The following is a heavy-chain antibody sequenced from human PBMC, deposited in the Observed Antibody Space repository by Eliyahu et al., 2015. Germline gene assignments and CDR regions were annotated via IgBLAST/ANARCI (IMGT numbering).Heavy chain of an antibody. CDR2: IKQDGSEK. CDR3: ARGYSYGIEGYYYGMDV. CDR1: GFTFXXYW. D-gene: IGHD5-18*01. V-gene: IGHV3-7*04. Sequence: EVQLVESGGGLVQPGGSLXLSXAASGFTFXXYWXGWVRQAPGKGLEWVANIKQDGSEKYYVDSVKGRFTISRDNAKNSLYLQMNSLRAEDTAVYYCARGYSYGIEGYYYGMDVWGQGTTVTVSS. J-gene: IGHJ6*02.